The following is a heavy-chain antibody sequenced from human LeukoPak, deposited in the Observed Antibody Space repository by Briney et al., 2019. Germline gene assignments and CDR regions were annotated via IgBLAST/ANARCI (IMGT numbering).Heavy chain of an antibody. J-gene: IGHJ4*02. D-gene: IGHD1-7*01. CDR1: GFTFSSYG. CDR2: IWYDGSNK. V-gene: IGHV3-33*01. Sequence: GGSLRLSCAASGFTFSSYGMHWVHQAPGKGLEWVAVIWYDGSNKYYADSVKGRFTISRDNSKSTLYLQMNSLRAEDTAVYYCARDWELTPDYWGRGTLVTVSS. CDR3: ARDWELTPDY.